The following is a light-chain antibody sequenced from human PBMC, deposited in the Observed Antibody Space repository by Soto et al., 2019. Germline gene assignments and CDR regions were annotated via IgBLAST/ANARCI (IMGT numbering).Light chain of an antibody. CDR3: QQYNNWPIT. CDR2: GAS. J-gene: IGKJ5*01. Sequence: VVRRSPRPLCLSPEEIAPQTSSGSQSVSTNLAWYQQKPGQVPSLLIYGASTRASGIPARFSGSGSGTEFTLTLNSLQSEDFAVYYCQQYNNWPITFGQGTRLEN. V-gene: IGKV3-15*01. CDR1: QSVSTN.